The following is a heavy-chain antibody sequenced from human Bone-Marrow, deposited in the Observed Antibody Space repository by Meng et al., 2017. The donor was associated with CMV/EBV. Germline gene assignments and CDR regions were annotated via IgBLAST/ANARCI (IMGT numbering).Heavy chain of an antibody. D-gene: IGHD5-12*01. CDR3: ARPRGLRRLYGWGNWFDP. Sequence: ASVKVSCKASGYTFTSYDINWVRQATGQGREWMGWMNPNSGNTGYAQKFQGRVTMTRNTSISTAYMELSSLRSEDTAVYYCARPRGLRRLYGWGNWFDPWGQGTLVTVSS. J-gene: IGHJ5*02. CDR2: MNPNSGNT. CDR1: GYTFTSYD. V-gene: IGHV1-8*01.